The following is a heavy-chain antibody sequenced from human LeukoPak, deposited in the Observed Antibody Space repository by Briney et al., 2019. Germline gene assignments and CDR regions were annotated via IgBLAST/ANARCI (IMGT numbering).Heavy chain of an antibody. CDR3: ARAAAGMVDY. J-gene: IGHJ4*02. CDR1: GGSISSGGYY. V-gene: IGHV4-30-2*01. Sequence: SSQTLSLTCTVSGGSISSGGYYWSWIQQPPGKGLEWIGYIYHSGSTYYNPSLKSRVTISVDGSKNQFSLKLSSVTAADMAVYYCARAAAGMVDYWGQGTLVTVSS. D-gene: IGHD1-14*01. CDR2: IYHSGST.